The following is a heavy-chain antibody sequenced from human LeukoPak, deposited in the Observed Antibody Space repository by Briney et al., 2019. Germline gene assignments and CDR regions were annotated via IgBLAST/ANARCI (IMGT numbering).Heavy chain of an antibody. CDR1: EYIFTGYY. J-gene: IGHJ4*02. CDR3: ATTSGYFYY. D-gene: IGHD1-26*01. V-gene: IGHV1-2*06. CDR2: INPSSGDT. Sequence: ASVKVSCKASEYIFTGYYMHWVRQAPGQGLEWMERINPSSGDTNYAQNFQGRVTMTRDTSISTAYMELSRLRSDDTAVYYCATTSGYFYYWGQGTLVTVSS.